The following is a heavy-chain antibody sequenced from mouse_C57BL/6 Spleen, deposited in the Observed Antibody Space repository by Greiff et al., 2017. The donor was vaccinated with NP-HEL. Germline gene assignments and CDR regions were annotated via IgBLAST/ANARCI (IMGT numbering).Heavy chain of an antibody. J-gene: IGHJ1*03. D-gene: IGHD1-1*01. V-gene: IGHV1-52*01. CDR1: GYTFTSYW. Sequence: QVQLKQPGAELVRPGSSVKLSCKASGYTFTSYWMHWVKQRPIQGLEWIGNIDPSDSETHYNQKFKDKATLTVAKSSSTAYMQLSSLTSEDSAVYYCARWDYGSSYGWYFDVWGTGTTVTVSS. CDR2: IDPSDSET. CDR3: ARWDYGSSYGWYFDV.